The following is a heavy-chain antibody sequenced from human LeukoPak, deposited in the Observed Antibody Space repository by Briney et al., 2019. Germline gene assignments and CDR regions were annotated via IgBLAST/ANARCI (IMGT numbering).Heavy chain of an antibody. V-gene: IGHV1-2*02. CDR2: INPNSGGT. CDR3: AREEAVAGYYYYGMDV. D-gene: IGHD6-19*01. Sequence: GASVKVSCKASGGTFSSYAISWVRQAPGQGLEWMGWINPNSGGTNYAQKFQGRVTMTRDTSISTAYMELSRLRSDDTAVYYCAREEAVAGYYYYGMDVWGQGTTVTVSS. CDR1: GGTFSSYA. J-gene: IGHJ6*02.